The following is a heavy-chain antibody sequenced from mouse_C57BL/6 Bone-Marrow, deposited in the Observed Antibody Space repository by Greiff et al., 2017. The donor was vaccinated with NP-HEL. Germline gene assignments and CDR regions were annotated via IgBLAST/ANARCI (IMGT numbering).Heavy chain of an antibody. CDR3: ARDSASITTVGYFDV. CDR1: GFTFSDYY. V-gene: IGHV5-16*01. CDR2: INYDGSST. J-gene: IGHJ1*03. Sequence: EVKLVESGGGLVQPGGSLKLSCAASGFTFSDYYMAWVRQVPEKGLEWVANINYDGSSTYYLDSLKSRFIISRDNAKNILYLKMSSLKSEDTATYYCARDSASITTVGYFDVWGTGTTVTVSS. D-gene: IGHD1-1*01.